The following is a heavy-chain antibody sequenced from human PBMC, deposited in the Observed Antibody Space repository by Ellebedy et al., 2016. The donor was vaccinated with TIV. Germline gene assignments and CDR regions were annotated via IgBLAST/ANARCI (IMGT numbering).Heavy chain of an antibody. J-gene: IGHJ3*02. V-gene: IGHV4-34*01. CDR2: INHSGST. CDR3: ATSYDSSGYYDDDAFDI. CDR1: GGSFSGYY. D-gene: IGHD3-22*01. Sequence: MPSETLSLTCAVYGGSFSGYYWAWIRQPPGKGLEWSGEINHSGSTNYNPSLKSRVTMSVDTSKKQFSLNLSSVTAADTAVYYCATSYDSSGYYDDDAFDIWGQGTMVTVSS.